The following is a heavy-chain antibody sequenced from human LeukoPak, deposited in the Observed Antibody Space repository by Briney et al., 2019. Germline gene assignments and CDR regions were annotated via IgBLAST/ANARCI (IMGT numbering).Heavy chain of an antibody. J-gene: IGHJ4*02. D-gene: IGHD3-22*01. V-gene: IGHV3-9*01. CDR3: AKVEARYYYDSSGFFDY. CDR2: ISWNSGSI. CDR1: GFTLDDYA. Sequence: GGSLRLSCAASGFTLDDYAMHWVRQAPGKGLEWVSGISWNSGSIGYADSVKGRFTISRDNAKNSLYLQMNSLRAEDTALYYCAKVEARYYYDSSGFFDYWGQGTLVTVSS.